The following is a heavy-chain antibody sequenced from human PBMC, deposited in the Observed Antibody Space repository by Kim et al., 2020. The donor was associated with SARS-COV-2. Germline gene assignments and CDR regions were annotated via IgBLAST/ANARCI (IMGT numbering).Heavy chain of an antibody. D-gene: IGHD3-22*01. Sequence: SETLSLTCTVSGGSVSSGSYYWSWIRQPPGKGLEWIGYIYYSGSTNYNPSLKSRVTISVDTSKNQFSLKLSSVTAADTAVYYCARESRPITMIVWFDYWGQGTLVTVSS. CDR2: IYYSGST. CDR1: GGSVSSGSYY. CDR3: ARESRPITMIVWFDY. V-gene: IGHV4-61*01. J-gene: IGHJ4*02.